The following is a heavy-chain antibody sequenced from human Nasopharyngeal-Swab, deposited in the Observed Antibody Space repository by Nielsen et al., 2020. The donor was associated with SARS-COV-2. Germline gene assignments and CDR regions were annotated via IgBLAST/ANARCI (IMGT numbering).Heavy chain of an antibody. CDR1: GGSVSSDIYS. V-gene: IGHV4-61*01. CDR2: VVYSGRT. Sequence: GSLRLSCTVSGGSVSSDIYSWSWIRQPPGKGLEWIGYVVYSGRTNYNPSLKSRVTISVDTSKDQFSLKLNSVTAADTAMYFCARTTTTTPFDPWGQGTLVAVSS. CDR3: ARTTTTTPFDP. D-gene: IGHD1-1*01. J-gene: IGHJ5*02.